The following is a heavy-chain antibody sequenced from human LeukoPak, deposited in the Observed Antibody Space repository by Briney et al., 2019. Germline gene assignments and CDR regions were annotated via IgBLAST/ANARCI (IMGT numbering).Heavy chain of an antibody. J-gene: IGHJ5*02. CDR1: GFTFDDYA. D-gene: IGHD6-6*01. CDR2: IWYGGSNE. CDR3: AKDRESYSSSGYWFDP. Sequence: PGGSLRLSCTASGFTFDDYAINWVRQAPGKGLEWVAVIWYGGSNEYYADSVKGRFTISRDNSNNTLYLQMNSLRAEDTAVYYCAKDRESYSSSGYWFDPWGQGTLVTVSS. V-gene: IGHV3-30*02.